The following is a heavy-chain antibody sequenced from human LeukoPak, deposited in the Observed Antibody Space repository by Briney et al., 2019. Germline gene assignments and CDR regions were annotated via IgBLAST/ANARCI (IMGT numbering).Heavy chain of an antibody. Sequence: GRSLRLSCAASGFTFSSYATHWVRQAPGKGLEWVAVISYDGSNKYYADSVKGRFTISRDNSKNTLYLQMNSLRAEDTAVYYCARGGLVLRYFDWLLYYWSQGTLVTVSS. CDR3: ARGGLVLRYFDWLLYY. D-gene: IGHD3-9*01. CDR2: ISYDGSNK. V-gene: IGHV3-30-3*01. CDR1: GFTFSSYA. J-gene: IGHJ4*02.